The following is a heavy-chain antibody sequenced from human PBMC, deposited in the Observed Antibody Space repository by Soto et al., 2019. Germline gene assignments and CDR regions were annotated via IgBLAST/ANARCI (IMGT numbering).Heavy chain of an antibody. D-gene: IGHD3-16*02. CDR2: ISYDGSNK. V-gene: IGHV3-30-3*01. CDR1: GFTFSSYV. CDR3: ARVMITFGGVIDPFAFDI. Sequence: QVQLVESGGGVVQSGRSLRLSCAASGFTFSSYVMHWVRQAPGKGLEWVAAISYDGSNKYYADSVQGRFTISRDNFKNTLYLEINSLRAEDTAVYYCARVMITFGGVIDPFAFDIWGQGTMVTVSS. J-gene: IGHJ3*02.